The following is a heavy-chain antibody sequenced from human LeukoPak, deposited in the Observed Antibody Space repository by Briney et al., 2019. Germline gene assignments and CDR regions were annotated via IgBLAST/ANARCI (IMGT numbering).Heavy chain of an antibody. D-gene: IGHD2/OR15-2a*01. Sequence: SETLSLTCAVYGGSFSGYYWSWIRQPPGKGLEWIGEINHSGSTNYNPSLKSRVTISVDTSKNQFSLKLSSVTAADTAVYYCARGEYYFDYWGQGTLVTVSS. CDR2: INHSGST. CDR3: ARGEYYFDY. V-gene: IGHV4-34*01. J-gene: IGHJ4*02. CDR1: GGSFSGYY.